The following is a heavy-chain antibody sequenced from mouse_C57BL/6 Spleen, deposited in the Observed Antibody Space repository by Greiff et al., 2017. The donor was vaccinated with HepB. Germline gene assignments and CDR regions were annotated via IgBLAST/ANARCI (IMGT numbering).Heavy chain of an antibody. CDR3: AKTDYYGNNFDY. CDR2: IDPSDSYT. D-gene: IGHD2-1*01. Sequence: QVQLQQPGAELVKPGASVKLSCKASGYTFTSYWMQWVKQRPGQGLEWIGEIDPSDSYTNYNQKFKGKATLTVDTSSSTAYMQLSSLTSEDSAVYYCAKTDYYGNNFDYWGQGTTLTVSS. V-gene: IGHV1-50*01. CDR1: GYTFTSYW. J-gene: IGHJ2*01.